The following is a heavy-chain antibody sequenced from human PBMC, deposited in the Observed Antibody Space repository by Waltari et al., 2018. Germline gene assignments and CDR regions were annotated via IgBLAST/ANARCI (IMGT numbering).Heavy chain of an antibody. V-gene: IGHV3-30*18. CDR2: ISFDESNE. D-gene: IGHD3-3*01. Sequence: QVQLVESGGGVVQPGMSLRLSCAASACSFSTYAMHWVRQAPGQGLERLAVISFDESNEYYADSVKGRFTISQDSSKTTLYLLMSRLSADDTAVYYCAKGGNYDFWSGYYMDVWGKGTTVTVSS. CDR3: AKGGNYDFWSGYYMDV. CDR1: ACSFSTYA. J-gene: IGHJ6*03.